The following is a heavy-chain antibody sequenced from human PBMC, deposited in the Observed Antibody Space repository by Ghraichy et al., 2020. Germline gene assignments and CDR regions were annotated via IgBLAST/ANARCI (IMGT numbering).Heavy chain of an antibody. Sequence: SETLSLTCTVSGGSISSYYWSWIRQPPGKGLEWIGYIYYSGSTNYNPSLKSRVTISVDTSKNQFSLKLSSVTAADTAVYYCARGRGRLYGGNSGTYYYMDVWGKGTTVTVSS. J-gene: IGHJ6*03. CDR2: IYYSGST. CDR1: GGSISSYY. D-gene: IGHD4-23*01. V-gene: IGHV4-59*01. CDR3: ARGRGRLYGGNSGTYYYMDV.